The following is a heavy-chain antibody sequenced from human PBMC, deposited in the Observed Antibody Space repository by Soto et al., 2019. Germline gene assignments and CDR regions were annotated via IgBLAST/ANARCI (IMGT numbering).Heavy chain of an antibody. Sequence: QVQLVESGGGLVKPGGSLRLSCAASGFTFTDYYMSWMRQAPGKGLEWLSYISSSGNTIFYATSVKGRFTISRDNAKNSLSMQMHSLAAEDTAVYYCARRLGFSGVGPSTSNWFDPWGQGTLVTVSS. J-gene: IGHJ5*02. CDR2: ISSSGNTI. CDR3: ARRLGFSGVGPSTSNWFDP. V-gene: IGHV3-11*01. CDR1: GFTFTDYY. D-gene: IGHD1-26*01.